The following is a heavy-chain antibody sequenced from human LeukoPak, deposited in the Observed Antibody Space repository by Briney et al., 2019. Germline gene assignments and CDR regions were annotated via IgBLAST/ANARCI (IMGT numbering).Heavy chain of an antibody. V-gene: IGHV3-30*02. Sequence: SNKYYEDSVKGRFTISRDNSKNTLYLQMNSLRAEDTAVYYCAKEGEYYDFWSGYYRYYFDYWGQGTLVTVSS. J-gene: IGHJ4*02. CDR3: AKEGEYYDFWSGYYRYYFDY. CDR2: SNK. D-gene: IGHD3-3*01.